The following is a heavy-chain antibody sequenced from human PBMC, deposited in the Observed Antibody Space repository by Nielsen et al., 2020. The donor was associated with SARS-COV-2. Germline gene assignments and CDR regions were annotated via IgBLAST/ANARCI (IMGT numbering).Heavy chain of an antibody. CDR1: GFTFSSYA. V-gene: IGHV3-64*01. Sequence: GESLKISCAASGFTFSSYAMHWVRQAPGKGLEYVSAISSNGGSTYYANSVKGRFTISRDNSKNTLYLQMGSLRAKDMAVYYCARDGPYSGYDFEYYFDYWGQGTLVTVSS. D-gene: IGHD5-12*01. CDR2: ISSNGGST. CDR3: ARDGPYSGYDFEYYFDY. J-gene: IGHJ4*02.